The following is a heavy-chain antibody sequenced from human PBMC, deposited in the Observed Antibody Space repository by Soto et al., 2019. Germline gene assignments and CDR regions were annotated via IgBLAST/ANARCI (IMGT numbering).Heavy chain of an antibody. V-gene: IGHV4-34*01. D-gene: IGHD3-3*02. CDR2: INHSGST. J-gene: IGHJ4*02. CDR1: GGSFSGYY. CDR3: ARTVSVSYYLDY. Sequence: PSETLSLTCGVYGGSFSGYYWSWIRQPPGKGLEWIGEINHSGSTNYNPSLKSRVTISVDTSKNQFSLKLSSVTAADTAVYYCARTVSVSYYLDYWGQGTLVTVS.